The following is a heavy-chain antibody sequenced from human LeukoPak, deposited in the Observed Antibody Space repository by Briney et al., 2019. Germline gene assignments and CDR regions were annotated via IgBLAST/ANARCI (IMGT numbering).Heavy chain of an antibody. D-gene: IGHD3-3*01. CDR3: ARVKTDYDFWSGYYNPSYFQH. CDR1: GGSISSSSYY. V-gene: IGHV4-39*07. Sequence: SETLSLTCTVSGGSISSSSYYWGWIRQPPGKGLEWIGSIYYSGSTYYNPSLKSRVTISVDTSKNQFSLKLSSVTAADTAVYYCARVKTDYDFWSGYYNPSYFQHWGQGTLVTVSS. CDR2: IYYSGST. J-gene: IGHJ1*01.